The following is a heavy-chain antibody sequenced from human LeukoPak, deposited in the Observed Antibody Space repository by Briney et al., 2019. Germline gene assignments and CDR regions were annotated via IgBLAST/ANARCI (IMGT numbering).Heavy chain of an antibody. J-gene: IGHJ4*02. Sequence: ASVKVSCKASGYTFTSYYMHWVRQAPGQGLEWMGGIIPIFGTANYAQKFQGRVTITTDESTSTAYMELSSLRSEDTAVYYCVRVGVRIVETFEDVDWGQGTLVTVSS. CDR1: GYTFTSYY. V-gene: IGHV1-69*05. CDR3: VRVGVRIVETFEDVD. D-gene: IGHD1-26*01. CDR2: IIPIFGTA.